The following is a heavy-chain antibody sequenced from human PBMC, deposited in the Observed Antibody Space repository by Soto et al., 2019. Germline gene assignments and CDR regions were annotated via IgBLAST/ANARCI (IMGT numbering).Heavy chain of an antibody. CDR1: GGSIDGRN. D-gene: IGHD3-10*01. CDR3: VRQGIGNLHGLVDV. J-gene: IGHJ6*02. CDR2: VYYDGGS. Sequence: QVQLQESGPGLVKPSETLSLTCTVSGGSIDGRNCAWIRQPPGKGLEWLGYVYYDGGSSYNPSVKSRLNISMDTSKSQFSLQLRSVTAADTAVYYCVRQGIGNLHGLVDVWGRGTTVTVSS. V-gene: IGHV4-59*08.